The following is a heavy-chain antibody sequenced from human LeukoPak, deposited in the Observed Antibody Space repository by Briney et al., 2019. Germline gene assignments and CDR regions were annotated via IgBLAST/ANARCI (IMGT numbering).Heavy chain of an antibody. CDR1: GYTLTELS. J-gene: IGHJ4*02. V-gene: IGHV1-24*01. CDR2: FYPEDGET. CDR3: ATAPDSGWYFYYFDY. Sequence: ASVTVSCTVSGYTLTELSMHWVRQAPGKGLEWMGGFYPEDGETIYAQKFHGRVTMTEDTSTDTAYMELSSPRSEDTAVYYCATAPDSGWYFYYFDYWGQGTLVTVSS. D-gene: IGHD6-19*01.